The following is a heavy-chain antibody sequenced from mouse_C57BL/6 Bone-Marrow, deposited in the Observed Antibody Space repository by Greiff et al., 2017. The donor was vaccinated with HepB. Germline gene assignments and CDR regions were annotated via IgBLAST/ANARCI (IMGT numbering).Heavy chain of an antibody. CDR3: AGDNYGSSYGYFDV. CDR2: ITHSGET. CDR1: GFPITSGYN. V-gene: IGHV12-3*01. D-gene: IGHD1-1*01. J-gene: IGHJ1*03. Sequence: QLQESGPGLVKPSQSLFLTCSITGFPITSGYNWIWIRQSPGKPLEWMGYITHSGETFYNPSLQSPISITRETSKNQFFLQLNSVTTEDTAMYYCAGDNYGSSYGYFDVWGTGTTVTVSS.